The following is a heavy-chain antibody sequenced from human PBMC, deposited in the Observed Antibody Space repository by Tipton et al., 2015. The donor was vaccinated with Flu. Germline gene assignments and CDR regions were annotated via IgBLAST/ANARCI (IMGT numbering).Heavy chain of an antibody. Sequence: SLRLSCAASGFTFSSYWMHWVRQAPGKGLVWVSRINSDGSSTSYADSVKGRFTISRDNAKNTLYLQMNSLRAEDTAVYYCARSGYYYDSRSRPDYWGQGTLVTVSS. CDR1: GFTFSSYW. D-gene: IGHD3-22*01. CDR2: INSDGSST. V-gene: IGHV3-74*01. J-gene: IGHJ4*02. CDR3: ARSGYYYDSRSRPDY.